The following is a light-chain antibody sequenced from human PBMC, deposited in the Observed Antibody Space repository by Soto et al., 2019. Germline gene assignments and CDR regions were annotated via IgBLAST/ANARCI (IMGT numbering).Light chain of an antibody. Sequence: QPVLTQPPSVSGAPGQRVTISCTGTRSNIGAGYAVHWYRQLPGTAPKLLINGNTNRPSGVPDRFSGSKSGTSASLAITGLQAEDEAHYYCQSYDSSLSDWVFGGGTQLTVL. CDR2: GNT. CDR3: QSYDSSLSDWV. CDR1: RSNIGAGYA. J-gene: IGLJ3*02. V-gene: IGLV1-40*01.